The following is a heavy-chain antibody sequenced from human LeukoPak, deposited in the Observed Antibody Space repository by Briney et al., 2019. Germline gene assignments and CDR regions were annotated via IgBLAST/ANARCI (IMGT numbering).Heavy chain of an antibody. V-gene: IGHV3-33*01. CDR1: GFTFSSYG. J-gene: IGHJ6*03. D-gene: IGHD3-22*01. CDR2: IWYDGSNK. CDR3: ARDSVYYDSSGYYYVGHYYYMDV. Sequence: QPGRSLRLSCAASGFTFSSYGMHWVRQAPGKGLEWVAVIWYDGSNKYYADSVKGRFTISRDNSKNTLYLQMNSLRAEDTAVYYCARDSVYYDSSGYYYVGHYYYMDVWGKGTTVTVSS.